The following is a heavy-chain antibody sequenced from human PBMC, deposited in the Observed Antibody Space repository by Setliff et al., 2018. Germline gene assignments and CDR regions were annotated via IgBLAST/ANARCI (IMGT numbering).Heavy chain of an antibody. J-gene: IGHJ3*01. CDR3: ARIGHFDFWRGFGVGAFDL. Sequence: PSETLSLTCTVSGGSISSSSYYWGWIRQPPGKGLEWIGSIYYSGKTYSNPSFKSRVTMSLDKSKNQFSPKLASVTAADTALYYCARIGHFDFWRGFGVGAFDLWGHGSVVTVSS. CDR1: GGSISSSSYY. CDR2: IYYSGKT. V-gene: IGHV4-39*01. D-gene: IGHD3-3*01.